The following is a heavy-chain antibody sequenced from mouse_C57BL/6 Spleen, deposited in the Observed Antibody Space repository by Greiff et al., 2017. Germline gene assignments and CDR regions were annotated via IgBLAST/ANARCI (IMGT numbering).Heavy chain of an antibody. V-gene: IGHV1-72*01. D-gene: IGHD2-1*01. Sequence: VQLQQPGAELVKPGASVKLSCKASGYTFTSYWMHWVKQRPGRGLEWIGRIDPNSGGTKYNEKFKSKATLTVDKPSSTAYMQLSSLTSEDSAVYYCARGPLLWPLRTYAMDYWGQGTSVTVSS. CDR2: IDPNSGGT. CDR3: ARGPLLWPLRTYAMDY. J-gene: IGHJ4*01. CDR1: GYTFTSYW.